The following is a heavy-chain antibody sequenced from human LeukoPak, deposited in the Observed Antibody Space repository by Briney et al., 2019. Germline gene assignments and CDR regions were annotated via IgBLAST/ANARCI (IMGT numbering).Heavy chain of an antibody. D-gene: IGHD6-19*01. J-gene: IGHJ3*02. CDR2: ISGSGGST. CDR1: GFTFSSYA. CDR3: AKGGPAGWYGVSTDAFDI. Sequence: GRSLRLSCAASGFTFSSYAMSWVRQAPGKGLEWVSAISGSGGSTYYADSVKGRFTISRDNSKNTLYLQMNSLRAEDTAVYYCAKGGPAGWYGVSTDAFDIWGQGTMVTVSS. V-gene: IGHV3-23*01.